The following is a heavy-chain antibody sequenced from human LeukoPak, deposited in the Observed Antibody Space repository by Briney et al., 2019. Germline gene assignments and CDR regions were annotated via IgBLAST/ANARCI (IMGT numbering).Heavy chain of an antibody. Sequence: GGSLRLSCAASGFTFSSYSMNWVRQGPGKGLEWVSSISSSSSYIYYADSVKGRFTTSRDNAKNSLYLQMNSLRAEDTAVYYCARSCSSTSCYSDYWGQGTLVTVSS. CDR3: ARSCSSTSCYSDY. CDR2: ISSSSSYI. D-gene: IGHD2-2*02. V-gene: IGHV3-21*01. CDR1: GFTFSSYS. J-gene: IGHJ4*02.